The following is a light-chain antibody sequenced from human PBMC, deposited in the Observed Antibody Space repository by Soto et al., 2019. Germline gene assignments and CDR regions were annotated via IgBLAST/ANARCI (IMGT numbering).Light chain of an antibody. CDR1: RNINRK. Sequence: EIVMTQSPATLSVSPGERATLSCRASRNINRKLSWYQQKPGQAPRLLISGASTRATGIPARFSGSGSGTEFTLTCSSLQSEDFAVYYCQQYYDYPPLMVGGGTKVEIK. V-gene: IGKV3-15*01. J-gene: IGKJ4*02. CDR3: QQYYDYPPLM. CDR2: GAS.